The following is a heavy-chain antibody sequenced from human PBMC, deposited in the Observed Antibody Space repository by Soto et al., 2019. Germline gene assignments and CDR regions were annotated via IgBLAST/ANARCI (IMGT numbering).Heavy chain of an antibody. V-gene: IGHV1-69*02. CDR2: VIPILGMA. Sequence: QVQLVQSGAEVKKPGSSVKISCTASEGTFNSYTISWVRQAPGQGLEWMGRVIPILGMANFAQKFQGRVMITADKSTITAYMVLSSLRSDDTAVYYCAINYGSGSTHFDYWGQGTLVTVS. D-gene: IGHD3-10*01. CDR3: AINYGSGSTHFDY. J-gene: IGHJ4*02. CDR1: EGTFNSYT.